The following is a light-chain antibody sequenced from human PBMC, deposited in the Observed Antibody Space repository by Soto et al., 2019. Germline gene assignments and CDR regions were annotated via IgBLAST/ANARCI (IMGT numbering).Light chain of an antibody. CDR1: SSDVGGYNY. CDR3: TSKTSSTYVV. Sequence: QSALTQPASVSGSPGQSITISCTGTSSDVGGYNYVSWYQQHPGKAPKLMIYEVSNRPSGVSNRFSGSKSGNTDSLTISGLQAEDEADYYCTSKTSSTYVVFGEGTKLTVL. CDR2: EVS. V-gene: IGLV2-14*01. J-gene: IGLJ2*01.